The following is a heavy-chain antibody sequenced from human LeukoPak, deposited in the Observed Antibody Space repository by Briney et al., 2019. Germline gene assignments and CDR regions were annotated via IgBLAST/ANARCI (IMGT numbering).Heavy chain of an antibody. CDR3: ARNARYSSGTFDP. CDR2: ISYDGSNK. CDR1: GFTFSSYA. J-gene: IGHJ5*02. Sequence: GGSLRPSCAASGFTFSSYAMHWVRQAPGKGLEWVAVISYDGSNKYYADSVKGRFTISRDNSKNTLYLQMNSLRAEDTAVYYCARNARYSSGTFDPWGQGTLVTVSS. V-gene: IGHV3-30-3*02. D-gene: IGHD6-19*01.